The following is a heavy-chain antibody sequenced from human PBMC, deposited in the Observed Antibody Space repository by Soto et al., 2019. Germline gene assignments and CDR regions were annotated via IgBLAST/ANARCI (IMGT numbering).Heavy chain of an antibody. D-gene: IGHD2-8*01. J-gene: IGHJ6*02. V-gene: IGHV1-18*01. CDR1: GYTFTSYG. CDR3: ARDSVRYCRDGVCYQGYYYCAMDG. Sequence: QVQLVQSGAEVKNSGASVKVSCKASGYTFTSYGFSWVRQAPGQGLEWMGWISASNGNTNYAQKLQGRVTMTTDTSTGTAYMGVRSLRSDDTATYYCARDSVRYCRDGVCYQGYYYCAMDGWGQGTTVTVS. CDR2: ISASNGNT.